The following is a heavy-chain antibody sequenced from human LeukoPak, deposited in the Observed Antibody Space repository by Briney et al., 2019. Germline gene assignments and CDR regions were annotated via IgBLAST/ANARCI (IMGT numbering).Heavy chain of an antibody. Sequence: GGSLRLSCAASGFTFDDYAMHWVRQAPGKGLEWVSSISSSSSYIYYADSVKGRFTISRDNSKNSLYLQMNSLRTEDTALYYCARSRLGEFPGHAGVFDYWGQGTLVTVSS. CDR2: ISSSSSYI. J-gene: IGHJ4*02. D-gene: IGHD3-16*01. CDR1: GFTFDDYA. V-gene: IGHV3-43*02. CDR3: ARSRLGEFPGHAGVFDY.